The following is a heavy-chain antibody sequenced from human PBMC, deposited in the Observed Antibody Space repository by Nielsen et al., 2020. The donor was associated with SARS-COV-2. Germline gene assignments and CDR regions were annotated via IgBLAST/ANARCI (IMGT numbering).Heavy chain of an antibody. D-gene: IGHD3-16*01. CDR3: AREGYSGGVAVNFDY. J-gene: IGHJ4*02. V-gene: IGHV3-30*04. CDR1: GFNFATFA. Sequence: GGSLRLSCSASGFNFATFAMHWVRQAPGKGLESVAIISSDGSGEFYADSVKGRFTISRDNSEATLYLQMHSLRPEDTAVYYCAREGYSGGVAVNFDYWGQGTLVTVSS. CDR2: ISSDGSGE.